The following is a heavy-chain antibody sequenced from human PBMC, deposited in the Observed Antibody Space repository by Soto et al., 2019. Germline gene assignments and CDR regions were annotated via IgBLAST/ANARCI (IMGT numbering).Heavy chain of an antibody. V-gene: IGHV4-39*01. D-gene: IGHD1-20*01. CDR3: ARHYNTGAFFHY. Sequence: QLQLQESGPGLVKSSETLSLTCSVYGASVSSSHYWCWIRQPPGQGLEWIVSVSYSGSPYYSPFFKCRITMSVATSNSQSSLRVRAVTATDTAVYFCARHYNTGAFFHYWGQGKLVTVSS. CDR1: GASVSSSHY. J-gene: IGHJ4*02. CDR2: VSYSGSP.